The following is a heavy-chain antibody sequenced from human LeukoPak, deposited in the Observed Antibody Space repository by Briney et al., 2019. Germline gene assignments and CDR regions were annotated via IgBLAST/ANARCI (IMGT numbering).Heavy chain of an antibody. CDR2: ISVHIGNT. Sequence: ASVKVSCKASGYTFINYGISWVRQAPGQGLEWMGWISVHIGNTNYAQKLQGRVTMTTDTSSNTAYMELRSLRSDDTAVYYCARDSGPYYDILTGYFVGFLTPRLHYFDYWGQGTLVTVSS. V-gene: IGHV1-18*01. D-gene: IGHD3-9*01. CDR1: GYTFINYG. CDR3: ARDSGPYYDILTGYFVGFLTPRLHYFDY. J-gene: IGHJ4*02.